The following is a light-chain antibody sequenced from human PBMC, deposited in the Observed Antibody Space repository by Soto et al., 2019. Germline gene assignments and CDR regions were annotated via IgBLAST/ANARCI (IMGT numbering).Light chain of an antibody. CDR2: DVS. Sequence: DIQMTQSPSTLSASVGDRVTITCRASQFVSNFLGWYQQKPGKVPKLLIFDVSILASGVPSRFSGSGSGTEFTLTISSLQPEDFATYSCQQYYISWSFGQGTKVDIK. CDR1: QFVSNF. CDR3: QQYYISWS. V-gene: IGKV1-5*01. J-gene: IGKJ1*01.